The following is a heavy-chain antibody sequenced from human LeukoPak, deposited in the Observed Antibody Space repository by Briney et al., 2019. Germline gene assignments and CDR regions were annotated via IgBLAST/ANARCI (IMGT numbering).Heavy chain of an antibody. Sequence: ASVKVSCKASGYTFTGYYMHWVRQAPGQGLEWMGWINPNSGGTNYAQKFQGRVTMTEDTSTDTAYMELSSLRSEDTAVYYCATNPGVYYYYMDVWGKGTTVTVSS. J-gene: IGHJ6*03. CDR2: INPNSGGT. V-gene: IGHV1-2*02. CDR1: GYTFTGYY. D-gene: IGHD1/OR15-1a*01. CDR3: ATNPGVYYYYMDV.